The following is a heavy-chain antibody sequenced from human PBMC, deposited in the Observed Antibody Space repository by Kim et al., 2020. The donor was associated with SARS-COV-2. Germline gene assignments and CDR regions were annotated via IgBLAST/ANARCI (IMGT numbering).Heavy chain of an antibody. V-gene: IGHV1-8*02. D-gene: IGHD1-1*01. J-gene: IGHJ4*02. CDR2: VNPKSGNT. Sequence: ASVKVSCKASGYTFTSYDINWVRQAPGQGLEWMGWVNPKSGNTGYIPKYQGRVTMTRDTSITTAYMEVRSLTSEDTAIYFCTREFPGTTPFYFDYLCQG. CDR1: GYTFTSYD. CDR3: TREFPGTTPFYFDY.